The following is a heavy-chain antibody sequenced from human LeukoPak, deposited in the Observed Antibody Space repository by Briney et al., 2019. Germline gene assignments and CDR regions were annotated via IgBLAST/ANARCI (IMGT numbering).Heavy chain of an antibody. D-gene: IGHD3-22*01. Sequence: ASVKVSCKASGYTFTGYYMHWVRQAPGQGLEWMGWINPNSGGTNYAQKFQGRVTMTRDTSISTAYMELSRLRSDDTAVYYCARVQTERGSGYLGAFDIWGQGTMVTVSS. CDR2: INPNSGGT. CDR1: GYTFTGYY. V-gene: IGHV1-2*02. J-gene: IGHJ3*02. CDR3: ARVQTERGSGYLGAFDI.